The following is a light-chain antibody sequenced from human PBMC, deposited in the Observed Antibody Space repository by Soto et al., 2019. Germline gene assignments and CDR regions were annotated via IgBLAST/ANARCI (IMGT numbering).Light chain of an antibody. V-gene: IGKV3-11*01. CDR3: QQYGSSGT. J-gene: IGKJ1*01. CDR2: DAS. CDR1: QSVSSY. Sequence: EIVLTQPPATLSLSPGERATLSCRASQSVSSYLAWYQQKPGQAPRLLIYDASNRATGIPARFSGSGSGTDFTLTISRLEPEDFAVYYCQQYGSSGTLGQGTKVDIK.